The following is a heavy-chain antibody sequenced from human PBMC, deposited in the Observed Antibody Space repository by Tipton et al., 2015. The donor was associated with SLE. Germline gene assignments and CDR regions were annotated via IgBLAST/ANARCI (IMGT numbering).Heavy chain of an antibody. V-gene: IGHV1-2*02. J-gene: IGHJ4*02. CDR3: AREKGDVNYFGSGFDF. Sequence: QSGPEVKKPGASVKVSCKASGYTFTDNYMHWVRQAPGQGLEWMGWINPNSGATNYAQKFQGRVTLTRDTSISTAYMDFSRLTSDDTAVYYCAREKGDVNYFGSGFDFWGQGTLVTVSS. D-gene: IGHD3-10*01. CDR2: INPNSGAT. CDR1: GYTFTDNY.